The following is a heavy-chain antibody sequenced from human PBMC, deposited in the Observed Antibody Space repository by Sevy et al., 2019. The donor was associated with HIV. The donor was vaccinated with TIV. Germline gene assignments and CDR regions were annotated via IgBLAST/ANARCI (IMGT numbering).Heavy chain of an antibody. D-gene: IGHD6-6*01. V-gene: IGHV3-64D*06. CDR3: VKESYRLVRFFDY. CDR2: ISSNGGST. J-gene: IGHJ4*02. CDR1: GFTFSSYA. Sequence: GGSLRLSCSASGFTFSSYAMHWVRQAPGKGLEYVSAISSNGGSTYYADSVKGRFTISRDNSTNTLYLQMSSLGAEDTVVYYCVKESYRLVRFFDYWGQGTLVTVSS.